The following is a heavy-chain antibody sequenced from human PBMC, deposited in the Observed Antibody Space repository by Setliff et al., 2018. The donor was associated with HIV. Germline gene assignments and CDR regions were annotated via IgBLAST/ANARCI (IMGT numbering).Heavy chain of an antibody. D-gene: IGHD6-13*01. V-gene: IGHV4-30-4*01. CDR2: VYYGPDT. CDR1: GASITDGNYY. J-gene: IGHJ1*01. Sequence: PSETLSLTCTVSGASITDGNYYWSWIRQPPGKGLEWIGYVYYGPDTYYNPSLESRLTISMDTTNNQFSLMLTSVTAADTATYFCGRGPRAAPSEYFKDWGQGTLVTVSS. CDR3: GRGPRAAPSEYFKD.